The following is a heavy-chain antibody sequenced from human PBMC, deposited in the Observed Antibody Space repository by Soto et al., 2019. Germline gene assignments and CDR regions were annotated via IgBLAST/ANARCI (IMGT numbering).Heavy chain of an antibody. J-gene: IGHJ4*02. CDR3: AREGNLGRWLQPLDF. Sequence: SETLSLTCTVSGGSISSYYWAWIRQPPGKGLEWLGYIFHTGVTNYNPSLTSRLTISVHTSKKQFSLKLSSVTAADTAVYYCAREGNLGRWLQPLDFWGQGTLVTVSS. D-gene: IGHD5-12*01. CDR1: GGSISSYY. V-gene: IGHV4-59*01. CDR2: IFHTGVT.